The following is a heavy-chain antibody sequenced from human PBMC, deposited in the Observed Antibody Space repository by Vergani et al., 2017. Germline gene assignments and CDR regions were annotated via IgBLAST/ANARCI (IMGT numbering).Heavy chain of an antibody. CDR3: ASHDSSDWYGENDAFDI. CDR1: GFTSSSYS. D-gene: IGHD6-19*01. J-gene: IGHJ3*02. Sequence: EVQLVESGGGLVKPGGSLRLSCAASGFTSSSYSMNWVRQAPGKGLEWVSSISSSSSYIYYADSVKGRFTISRDNAKNSLYLQMNSLRAEDTAVYYCASHDSSDWYGENDAFDIWGQGTMVTVSS. V-gene: IGHV3-21*01. CDR2: ISSSSSYI.